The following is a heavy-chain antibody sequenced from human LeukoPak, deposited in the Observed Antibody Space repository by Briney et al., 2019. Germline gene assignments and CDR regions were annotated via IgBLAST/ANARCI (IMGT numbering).Heavy chain of an antibody. CDR3: ARDDGYSYGSLVDY. V-gene: IGHV3-74*01. CDR1: GFTFNDYW. CDR2: INTDGSRI. D-gene: IGHD5-18*01. J-gene: IGHJ4*02. Sequence: GGSLRLSCAASGFTFNDYWMHWVRQAPGQGLVWVSRINTDGSRIYYADSVKGRFTISRDNAKNTVYLEMNSLRAEDAAVYYCARDDGYSYGSLVDYWGQGTLVTVSS.